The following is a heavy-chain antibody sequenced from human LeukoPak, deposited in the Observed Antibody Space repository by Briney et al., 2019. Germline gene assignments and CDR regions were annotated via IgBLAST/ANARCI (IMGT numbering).Heavy chain of an antibody. V-gene: IGHV3-48*03. CDR2: ISSSGSTI. Sequence: GGSLRLSCAASGFTLSSYEMNWVPQAPGRGLEWVSYISSSGSTIYYADSVKGRFTNSRDNAKNSLYLQINSLRAEDTAVYYCARSQCFDWLPFDNWGQGTLVTVSS. J-gene: IGHJ4*02. CDR3: ARSQCFDWLPFDN. CDR1: GFTLSSYE. D-gene: IGHD3-9*01.